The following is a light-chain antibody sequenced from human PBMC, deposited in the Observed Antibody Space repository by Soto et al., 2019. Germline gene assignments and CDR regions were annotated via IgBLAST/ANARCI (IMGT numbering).Light chain of an antibody. J-gene: IGKJ1*01. CDR3: QQYNNWPPRWT. Sequence: EIVMTQSPATLSVSPGERATLSCRASQSVSRNLAWYQQKPGQAPRLLIYVASTRATGIPARFSGSGSGTEFTLTISSLQSEDFAVYYCQQYNNWPPRWTFGQGTKVEIK. V-gene: IGKV3-15*01. CDR1: QSVSRN. CDR2: VAS.